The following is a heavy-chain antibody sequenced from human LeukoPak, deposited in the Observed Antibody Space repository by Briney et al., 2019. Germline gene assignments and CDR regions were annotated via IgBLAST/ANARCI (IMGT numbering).Heavy chain of an antibody. V-gene: IGHV1-2*02. D-gene: IGHD6-13*01. Sequence: ASMKVSCKASGYTLTGYYMHWVRQAPGQGLEWMGWINPNSGDTNYEQKFQGRVTMTRDTSISTAYMELSRLRSDDRAVYYCARALYTSSWPINAFNIWGQGTMVTVSS. CDR1: GYTLTGYY. CDR2: INPNSGDT. J-gene: IGHJ3*02. CDR3: ARALYTSSWPINAFNI.